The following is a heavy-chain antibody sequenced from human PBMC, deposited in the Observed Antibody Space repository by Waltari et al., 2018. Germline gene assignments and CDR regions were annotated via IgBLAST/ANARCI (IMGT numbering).Heavy chain of an antibody. CDR3: ARAADSSSPNWFDP. Sequence: QVQLVQSGAEVKKPGASVKVSCKASGYTFTGYYMHWVRQAPGQGLEWMGRINPNSGGTNYAQKLQGRVTMTRDTSISTAYMELSRLRSDDTAVYYCARAADSSSPNWFDPWGQGTLVTVSS. V-gene: IGHV1-2*06. CDR2: INPNSGGT. D-gene: IGHD6-6*01. J-gene: IGHJ5*02. CDR1: GYTFTGYY.